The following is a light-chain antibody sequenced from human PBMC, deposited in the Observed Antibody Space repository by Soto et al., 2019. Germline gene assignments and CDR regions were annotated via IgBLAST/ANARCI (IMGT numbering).Light chain of an antibody. CDR2: EVS. CDR1: SSDVAGYNY. J-gene: IGLJ1*01. V-gene: IGLV2-14*01. CDR3: SSYTNSSPYV. Sequence: QSALTQPPSASGSPGQSVTISCTGTSSDVAGYNYVSWYQQHPGKAPKLMIYEVSNRPSGVSNRFSGSKSGNTASLTISGLQAADEADYYCSSYTNSSPYVFGTGTKVTVL.